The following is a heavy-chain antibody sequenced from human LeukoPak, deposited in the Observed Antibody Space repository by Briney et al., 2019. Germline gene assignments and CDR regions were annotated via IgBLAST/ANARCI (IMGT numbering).Heavy chain of an antibody. CDR1: GASISDYY. Sequence: PSETLSLTCTVSGASISDYYWSWIRQPPGKRLEGIAYMYYSGIPNCSRSLKSRVTMSADKSNNQVPLTLTSVTAADTAVYYCASHHGRGEAFDYWGRGTLVTVSS. CDR3: ASHHGRGEAFDY. D-gene: IGHD3-10*01. V-gene: IGHV4-59*08. J-gene: IGHJ4*02. CDR2: MYYSGIP.